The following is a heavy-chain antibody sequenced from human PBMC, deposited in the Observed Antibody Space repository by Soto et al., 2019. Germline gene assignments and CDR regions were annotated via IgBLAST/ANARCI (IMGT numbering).Heavy chain of an antibody. CDR2: IYSGGST. CDR3: ARDSSITFGGVIGYFDY. CDR1: GFTVSSNY. D-gene: IGHD3-16*02. Sequence: GGSLRLSCAASGFTVSSNYMSWVRQAPGKGLEWVSVIYSGGSTYYADSVKGRFTISRDNSKNTLYLQMNSLRAEDTAVYYCARDSSITFGGVIGYFDYWGQGTLVTVSS. V-gene: IGHV3-66*01. J-gene: IGHJ4*02.